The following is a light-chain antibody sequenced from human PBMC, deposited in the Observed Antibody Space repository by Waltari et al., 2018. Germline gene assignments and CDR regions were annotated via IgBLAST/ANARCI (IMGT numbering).Light chain of an antibody. J-gene: IGKJ1*01. CDR3: QQYYSTPTWT. CDR2: WAS. Sequence: DIVMTQSPDSLAVSLGERATINCKSSQSVLYSSNSKNYLAWYQQKPGQPPKLLIYWASTRESGVPDRFSGSGSGTDFTLTISSLQAEDVAVYYCQQYYSTPTWTCGQGTKVEIK. V-gene: IGKV4-1*01. CDR1: QSVLYSSNSKNY.